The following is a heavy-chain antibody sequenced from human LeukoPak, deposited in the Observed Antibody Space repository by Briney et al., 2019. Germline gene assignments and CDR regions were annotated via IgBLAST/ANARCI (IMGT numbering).Heavy chain of an antibody. CDR2: IKQDGSEK. CDR1: GFTFNSYW. D-gene: IGHD1-26*01. Sequence: GGSLRLSCAASGFTFNSYWMSWVRQAPGKGLEWVANIKQDGSEKYYVDSVKGRFTISRDNAKNSLYLQMNSLRAEDTAVYYCARDDSGSPPFYYYYSMDVGGKGTTVTISS. J-gene: IGHJ6*03. CDR3: ARDDSGSPPFYYYYSMDV. V-gene: IGHV3-7*01.